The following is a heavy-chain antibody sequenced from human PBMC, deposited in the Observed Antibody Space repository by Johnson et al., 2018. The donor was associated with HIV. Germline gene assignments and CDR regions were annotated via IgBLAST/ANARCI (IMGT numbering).Heavy chain of an antibody. V-gene: IGHV3-15*01. J-gene: IGHJ3*02. CDR3: TRGGITIFGVVDAFDI. CDR2: IKSKTDGGTT. CDR1: GFTFSNYA. D-gene: IGHD3-3*01. Sequence: VQLVESGGGVVQPGRSLRLSCAASGFTFSNYAMHWVRQAPGMGLEWVGRIKSKTDGGTTDYAAPVRGRFTISRDDSKSVANLQMNSLKTGDTAVYYCTRGGITIFGVVDAFDIWGQGTLVTVSS.